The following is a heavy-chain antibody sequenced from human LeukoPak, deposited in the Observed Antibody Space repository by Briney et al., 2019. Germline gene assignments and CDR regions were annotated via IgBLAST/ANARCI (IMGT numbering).Heavy chain of an antibody. J-gene: IGHJ5*02. CDR3: ARDRRPIAARSANWFGP. D-gene: IGHD6-6*01. CDR1: GYTFTGYY. CDR2: INPNSGGT. Sequence: ASVKVSCKASGYTFTGYYMHWVRQAPGQGLEWMGWINPNSGGTNYAQKFQGRVTMTRDTSISTAYMELSRLRSDDTAVYYCARDRRPIAARSANWFGPWGQGTLVTVSS. V-gene: IGHV1-2*02.